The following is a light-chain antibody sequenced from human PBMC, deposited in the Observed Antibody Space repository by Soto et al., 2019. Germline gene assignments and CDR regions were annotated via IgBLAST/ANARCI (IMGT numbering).Light chain of an antibody. CDR2: NTN. J-gene: IGLJ3*02. CDR3: LLYVGSGIHRV. Sequence: QTVVTQEPSFSVSPGGTITLTCGLSSGSVSTNNYPSWYQQTPGQAPRTLIYNTNTRSSGVPDRFSGSILGNQAALTITGAQADDECDYYCLLYVGSGIHRVFGRGTKLTVL. V-gene: IGLV8-61*01. CDR1: SGSVSTNNY.